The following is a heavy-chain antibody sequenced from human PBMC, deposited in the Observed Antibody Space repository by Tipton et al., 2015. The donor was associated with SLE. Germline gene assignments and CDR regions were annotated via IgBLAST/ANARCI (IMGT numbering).Heavy chain of an antibody. CDR2: IWYDGTNK. Sequence: SLRLSCVVSGFTLRAYGMHWVRQAPGKGLEWVAFIWYDGTNKYYADSVQGRFTTSRDNSKNTVYVQMSSLRFEDTAVYYCARSRGGLVESHFMDVWGKGTTVTVSS. J-gene: IGHJ6*03. CDR1: GFTLRAYG. CDR3: ARSRGGLVESHFMDV. D-gene: IGHD2-8*02. V-gene: IGHV3-33*01.